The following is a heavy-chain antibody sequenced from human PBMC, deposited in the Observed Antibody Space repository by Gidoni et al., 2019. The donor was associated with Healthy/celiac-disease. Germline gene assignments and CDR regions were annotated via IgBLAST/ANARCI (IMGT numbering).Heavy chain of an antibody. CDR1: GGSFSGYY. D-gene: IGHD3-22*01. Sequence: QVQLQQWGAGLLKPSETLSLTCAVYGGSFSGYYWRWIRQPPGKGLEWIGEINHSGSTNYNPSLKSRVTISVDTSKNQFSLKLSSVTAADTAVYYCARVPYYYDSSGYFISRTGYFDYWGQGTLVTVSS. V-gene: IGHV4-34*01. CDR2: INHSGST. J-gene: IGHJ4*02. CDR3: ARVPYYYDSSGYFISRTGYFDY.